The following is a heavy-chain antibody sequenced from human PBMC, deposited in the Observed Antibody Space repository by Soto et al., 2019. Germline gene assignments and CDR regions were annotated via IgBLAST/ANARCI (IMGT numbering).Heavy chain of an antibody. CDR1: GGTFSSYT. D-gene: IGHD3-22*01. Sequence: SVKVSCKASGGTFSSYTISWVRQAPGQGLEWMGRIIPILGIANYAQKFQGRVTITADKSTSTAYMELSSLRSEDTAVYYCARDDDYYDSSGLFFWGQGTLVTVSS. CDR2: IIPILGIA. J-gene: IGHJ4*02. V-gene: IGHV1-69*04. CDR3: ARDDDYYDSSGLFF.